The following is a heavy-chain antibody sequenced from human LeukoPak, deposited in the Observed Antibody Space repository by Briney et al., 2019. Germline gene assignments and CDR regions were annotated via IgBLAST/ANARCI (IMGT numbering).Heavy chain of an antibody. Sequence: KPSETLSLTCTVAGGSISSCYWSWIRQPPRKGLEWIVYIYYSGSTNYNPSLKSRVTISVDTSKNQLSLKLSSVTAADTAVYYCARAYYYHSSGYFGYWGQGTLVTVSS. CDR1: GGSISSCY. CDR2: IYYSGST. V-gene: IGHV4-59*01. D-gene: IGHD3-22*01. CDR3: ARAYYYHSSGYFGY. J-gene: IGHJ4*02.